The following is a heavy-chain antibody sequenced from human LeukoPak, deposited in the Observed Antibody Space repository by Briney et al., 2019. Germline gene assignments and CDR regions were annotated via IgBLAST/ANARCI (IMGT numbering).Heavy chain of an antibody. CDR3: ARGYSRYFQH. Sequence: ASVKVSCKAFGYTFTSNYMHGVRQAPGQGLEWMGWINPNSGGTNYAQKSQGRVTMTRDTSISTAYLALGRLRSDDTAVYYCARGYSRYFQHWGQGTLVTVSS. V-gene: IGHV1-2*02. D-gene: IGHD2-15*01. J-gene: IGHJ1*01. CDR2: INPNSGGT. CDR1: GYTFTSNY.